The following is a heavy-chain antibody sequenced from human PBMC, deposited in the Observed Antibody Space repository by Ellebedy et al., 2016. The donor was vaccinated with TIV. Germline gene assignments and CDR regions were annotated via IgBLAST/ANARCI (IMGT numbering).Heavy chain of an antibody. CDR3: ATDLVVADPVAHFDY. Sequence: AASVKVSCKVSGYTLSALSMHWVRQAPGKGLEWMGGFDPEDGKTTYAQRFQGRVTMTEDTSTDTAYMELSSLMSEDTAVYYCATDLVVADPVAHFDYWGQGTLVTVSS. CDR1: GYTLSALS. D-gene: IGHD2-15*01. J-gene: IGHJ4*02. CDR2: FDPEDGKT. V-gene: IGHV1-24*01.